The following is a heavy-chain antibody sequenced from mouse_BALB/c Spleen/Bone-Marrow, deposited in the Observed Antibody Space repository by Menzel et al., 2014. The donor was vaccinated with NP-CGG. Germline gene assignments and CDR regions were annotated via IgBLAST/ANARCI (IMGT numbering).Heavy chain of an antibody. V-gene: IGHV1-7*01. CDR2: INPSTGYT. CDR3: ASPYGYEDYSAMDY. Sequence: VQLQQSGAELAKPGASVKMSCKASGYTFTSYWMHWVKQRPGQVLEWIGYINPSTGYTEYNLKFKDKATLTADKSSSTAYIQPSRLTSEDSAVYYCASPYGYEDYSAMDYWGQGTSVTVSS. CDR1: GYTFTSYW. D-gene: IGHD1-2*01. J-gene: IGHJ4*01.